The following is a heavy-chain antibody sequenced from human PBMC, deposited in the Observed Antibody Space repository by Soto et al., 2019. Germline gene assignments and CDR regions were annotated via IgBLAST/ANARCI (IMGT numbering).Heavy chain of an antibody. J-gene: IGHJ4*02. D-gene: IGHD1-26*01. CDR2: IYHSGST. CDR3: ARDPGELEGGDDY. CDR1: GYSISSGYY. V-gene: IGHV4-38-2*02. Sequence: ASETLSLTCAVSGYSISSGYYWGWIRQPPGKGLEWIGSIYHSGSTYYNPSLKSRVTISVDTSKNQFSLKLSSVTAADTAVYYCARDPGELEGGDDYWGQGTLVTVSS.